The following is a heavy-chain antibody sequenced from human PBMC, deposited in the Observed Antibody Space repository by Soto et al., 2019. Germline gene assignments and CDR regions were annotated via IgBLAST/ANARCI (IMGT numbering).Heavy chain of an antibody. V-gene: IGHV3-23*01. CDR2: ISGSGGST. J-gene: IGHJ4*02. CDR3: ENKAPTVRGALDY. D-gene: IGHD3-10*01. CDR1: GVTCSSYA. Sequence: PGVSMRLPCAASGVTCSSYAMSWILQTPGKGLEWVSAISGSGGSTYYADSVKGRFTISRDNSKNTLYLQMNSLRAENTALFYGENKAPTVRGALDYWGKGTVVPVSS.